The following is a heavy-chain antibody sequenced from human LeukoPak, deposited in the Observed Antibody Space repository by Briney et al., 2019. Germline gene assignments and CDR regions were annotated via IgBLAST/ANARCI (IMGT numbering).Heavy chain of an antibody. CDR2: INTDGSIT. D-gene: IGHD1-26*01. J-gene: IGHJ4*02. CDR1: GFTLSDNW. V-gene: IGHV3-74*01. CDR3: GRDLGGRSGY. Sequence: GGSLRLSCAASGFTLSDNWIRWVRQALWKGLVWVSRINTDGSITNYADSVKGRFSISRDNAKNTLYLQMSSLRAEDTAVYYCGRDLGGRSGYWGQGTLVTVSS.